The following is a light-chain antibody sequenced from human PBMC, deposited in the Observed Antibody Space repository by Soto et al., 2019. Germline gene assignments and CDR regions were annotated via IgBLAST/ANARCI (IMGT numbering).Light chain of an antibody. J-gene: IGKJ2*01. V-gene: IGKV3-11*01. CDR3: QLYGSSPPRYT. Sequence: ETVLTQSPATLSLSPGERATLSCRASESVSNSLAWYQHKPGQAPRLLIYNASNRATGIPARFSGSGSGTDFTLTISSLEPEDFAVYFCQLYGSSPPRYTFGQGTKLEIK. CDR1: ESVSNS. CDR2: NAS.